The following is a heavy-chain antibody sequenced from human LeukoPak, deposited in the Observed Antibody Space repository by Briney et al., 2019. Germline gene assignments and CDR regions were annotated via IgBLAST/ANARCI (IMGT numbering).Heavy chain of an antibody. CDR1: GGSISSSSYY. CDR2: IYYSGST. V-gene: IGHV4-39*01. D-gene: IGHD6-19*01. J-gene: IGHJ4*02. CDR3: ARQKAIRGGWYSEAPDY. Sequence: NTSETLSLTCTVSGGSISSSSYYWGWIRQPPGKGLEWIGSIYYSGSTYYNPSLKSRVTISVDTSKNQFSLKLSSVTAADTAVYYCARQKAIRGGWYSEAPDYWGQGTLVTVSS.